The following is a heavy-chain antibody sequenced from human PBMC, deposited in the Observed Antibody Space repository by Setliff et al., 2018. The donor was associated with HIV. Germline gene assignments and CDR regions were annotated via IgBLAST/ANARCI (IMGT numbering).Heavy chain of an antibody. D-gene: IGHD6-13*01. CDR2: IYYGGGT. J-gene: IGHJ6*03. CDR3: ARHRDPPGSRWIYYYYYMDL. Sequence: PSETLSLTCSVSGGSISSSSYYWGWIRQPPGKGLEWIGSIYYGGGTFYNPSLKSRVTISLDTSKNQFSLQLSSVTAADTAVYYCARHRDPPGSRWIYYYYYMDLWGEGTTVTVSS. V-gene: IGHV4-39*07. CDR1: GGSISSSSYY.